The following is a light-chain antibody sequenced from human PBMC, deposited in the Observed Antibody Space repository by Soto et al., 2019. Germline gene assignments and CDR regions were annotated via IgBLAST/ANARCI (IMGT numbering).Light chain of an antibody. J-gene: IGKJ4*01. CDR2: DAS. Sequence: LTRSRSYRSGSVGEGVKVAVWASQGIISYLAWYQQKAGKAPKLLIYDASPLQSGVPSRFSGRGSGPEFSLTISSLQSEDPATQYSEKLNSYPLILGGGTKVDIK. V-gene: IGKV1-9*01. CDR1: QGIISY. CDR3: EKLNSYPLI.